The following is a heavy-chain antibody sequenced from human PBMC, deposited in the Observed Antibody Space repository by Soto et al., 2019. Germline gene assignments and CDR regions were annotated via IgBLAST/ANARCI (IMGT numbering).Heavy chain of an antibody. CDR1: GYTFTSYA. D-gene: IGHD1-26*01. Sequence: QVQLVQSGAEVKKPGASVKVSCKASGYTFTSYAMHWVRQAPGQRLEWMGWINAGNGNTKYSQKFQGRVTITRDTAASTAYMELSSLRSEDTAVCCCARDLGVGAASDYWGQGTLVTVSS. J-gene: IGHJ4*02. CDR2: INAGNGNT. CDR3: ARDLGVGAASDY. V-gene: IGHV1-3*01.